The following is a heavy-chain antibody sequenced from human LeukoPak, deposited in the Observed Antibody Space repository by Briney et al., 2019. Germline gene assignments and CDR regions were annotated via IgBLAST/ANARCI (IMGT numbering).Heavy chain of an antibody. V-gene: IGHV3-23*01. CDR1: GFTFSSYA. J-gene: IGHJ4*02. Sequence: AGGSLRLSCAASGFTFSSYAMNWVRQAPGKGLEWVSSISGPGSSTYYADSVKGRFTISRDNSRNTVYLQMNSLRAEDTAVYFCAVREGASYSGRFDYWGQGTLVTVSS. CDR3: AVREGASYSGRFDY. CDR2: ISGPGSST. D-gene: IGHD1-26*01.